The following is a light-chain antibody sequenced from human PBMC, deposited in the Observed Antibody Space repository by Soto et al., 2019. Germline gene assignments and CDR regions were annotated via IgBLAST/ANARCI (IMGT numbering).Light chain of an antibody. CDR2: VAS. V-gene: IGKV1-5*01. Sequence: DIQMTPSPSTLSASVVDRVTLTCRASQSISSWLAWYQQKPGKAPKLLIYVASSLESGVPSRFSGSGSGTEFTLTISSLQPDDFAVYYCQQRSNWPITFGQGTRLEIK. CDR1: QSISSW. J-gene: IGKJ5*01. CDR3: QQRSNWPIT.